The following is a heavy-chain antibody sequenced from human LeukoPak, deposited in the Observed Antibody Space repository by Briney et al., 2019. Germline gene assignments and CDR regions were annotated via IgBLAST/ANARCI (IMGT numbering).Heavy chain of an antibody. J-gene: IGHJ6*03. Sequence: GGSLRLSCAASGFTFSSYSMNWVRQAPGKGLEWVSSISSSSSSYIYYADSVKGRFTISRDNAKNSLYLQMNSLRAEDTAVYYCARERGSDFWSGYGYYYYYMDVWGKGTTVTVSS. V-gene: IGHV3-21*01. CDR3: ARERGSDFWSGYGYYYYYMDV. CDR1: GFTFSSYS. D-gene: IGHD3-3*01. CDR2: ISSSSSSYI.